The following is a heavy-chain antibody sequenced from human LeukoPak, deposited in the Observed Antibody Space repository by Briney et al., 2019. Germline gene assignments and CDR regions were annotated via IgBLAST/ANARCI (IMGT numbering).Heavy chain of an antibody. J-gene: IGHJ5*02. D-gene: IGHD2-21*02. CDR2: IYYSGST. V-gene: IGHV4-59*01. CDR1: GGSISSYY. Sequence: SETLSLTCTVSGGSISSYYWSWIRQPPGKGLEWIGYIYYSGSTIYNPSLKSRVTISVDTSKNQFSLKLSSVTAADTAVYYCARGPSPAYCGGDCYSRFDPWGQGTLVTVSS. CDR3: ARGPSPAYCGGDCYSRFDP.